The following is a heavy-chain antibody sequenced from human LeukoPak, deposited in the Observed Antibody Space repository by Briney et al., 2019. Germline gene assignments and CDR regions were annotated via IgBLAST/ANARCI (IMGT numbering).Heavy chain of an antibody. CDR2: ISGSGGST. CDR1: GFTFSSYA. V-gene: IGHV3-23*01. CDR3: AKAPRYYGSGTYFDY. Sequence: GGSLRLSRAASGFTFSSYAMSWVRQAPGKGLEWVSAISGSGGSTYYADSVKGRFTISRDNSKNTLYLQMNSLRAEDTAVYYCAKAPRYYGSGTYFDYWGQGTLATVSS. J-gene: IGHJ4*02. D-gene: IGHD3-10*01.